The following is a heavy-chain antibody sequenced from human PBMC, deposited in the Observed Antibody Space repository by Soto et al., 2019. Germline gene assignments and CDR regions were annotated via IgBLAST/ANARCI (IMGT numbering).Heavy chain of an antibody. CDR1: GGSIYSTDW. CDR3: ARVWTTVTNWFDP. Sequence: QVQLQESGPGLVKPSGTLSLTCAVSGGSIYSTDWWTWVRQPPGKGMEWIGEIYHSGSTNYNPSLKSRVTISIDKSKNQFSLKLSSVTPTDTAVYYCARVWTTVTNWFDPWGQGTLVTVSS. CDR2: IYHSGST. J-gene: IGHJ5*02. V-gene: IGHV4-4*02. D-gene: IGHD4-17*01.